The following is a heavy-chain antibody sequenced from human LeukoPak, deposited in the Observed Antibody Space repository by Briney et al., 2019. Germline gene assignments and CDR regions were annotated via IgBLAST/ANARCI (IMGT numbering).Heavy chain of an antibody. Sequence: GGSLRLSCAASGFTFSTYSMNWVRQAPGRGLEWLSYIRSSGTTTYYADSVKGRFTISRDNAKNLLFLQMNSLRAEDTAVYYCARAHYDILTGRYYFDYWGQGTLVTVSS. CDR3: ARAHYDILTGRYYFDY. CDR2: IRSSGTTT. CDR1: GFTFSTYS. J-gene: IGHJ4*02. D-gene: IGHD3-9*01. V-gene: IGHV3-48*04.